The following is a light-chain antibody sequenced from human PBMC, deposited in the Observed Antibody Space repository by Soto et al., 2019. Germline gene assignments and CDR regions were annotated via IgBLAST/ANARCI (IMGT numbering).Light chain of an antibody. V-gene: IGKV3-20*01. CDR3: QQDVSSPRT. Sequence: ENVLTQSPGTLSLSPGESATLSCRASQIVYNGYLAWYQQKPGQPPRLLIFGASTRASGVPDRFSGSESGTDFTLTINRLQPEDCAVYYCQQDVSSPRTFGQGTRVEIK. CDR1: QIVYNGY. J-gene: IGKJ1*01. CDR2: GAS.